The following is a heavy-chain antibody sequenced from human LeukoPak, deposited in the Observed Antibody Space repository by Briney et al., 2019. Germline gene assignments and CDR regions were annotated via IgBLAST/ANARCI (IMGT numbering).Heavy chain of an antibody. CDR2: IYHSGST. CDR1: GYSISSGYY. V-gene: IGHV4-38-2*01. CDR3: ARSSTVTTDFDY. J-gene: IGHJ4*02. D-gene: IGHD4-11*01. Sequence: SETLSLTCAVSGYSISSGYYWGWIRQPPGKGLEWIGSIYHSGSTYYNPSLKSRVTISVDTSKNQFSLKLSSVTVADTAVYYCARSSTVTTDFDYWGQGTLVTVSS.